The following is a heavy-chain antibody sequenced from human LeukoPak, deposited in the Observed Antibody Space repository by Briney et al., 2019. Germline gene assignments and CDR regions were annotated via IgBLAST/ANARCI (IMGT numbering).Heavy chain of an antibody. V-gene: IGHV1-2*04. D-gene: IGHD4-17*01. CDR1: GYAFTDYF. Sequence: ASVKVSCKASGYAFTDYFIHWVRQAPGQGLEWMGWINPNTGGTNYAQEFQGWVTMTTDTSITTAYMELHRLRSNDTAIYYCARDSRPNTVTDYFDYWGQGTLVTVSS. CDR2: INPNTGGT. J-gene: IGHJ4*02. CDR3: ARDSRPNTVTDYFDY.